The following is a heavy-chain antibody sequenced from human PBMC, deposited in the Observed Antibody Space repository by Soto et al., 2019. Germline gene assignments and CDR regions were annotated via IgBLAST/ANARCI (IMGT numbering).Heavy chain of an antibody. D-gene: IGHD6-6*01. CDR3: AKARIAAPPKVLVDY. CDR1: GCTFSSYG. Sequence: GGSLRLSCAASGCTFSSYGMHWVRQAPGKGLEWVAVISYDGSNKYYADSVKGRFTISRDNSKNTLYLQMNSLRAEDTAVYYCAKARIAAPPKVLVDYWGQGTLVTVSS. J-gene: IGHJ4*02. CDR2: ISYDGSNK. V-gene: IGHV3-30*18.